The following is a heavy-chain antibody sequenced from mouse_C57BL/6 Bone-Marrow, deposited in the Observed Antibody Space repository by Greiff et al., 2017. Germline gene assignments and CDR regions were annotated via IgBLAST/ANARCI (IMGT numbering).Heavy chain of an antibody. CDR3: SSFDGNYYDF. D-gene: IGHD2-3*01. CDR2: IDPEIGDT. Sequence: EVQLQQSGAELVRPGASVKLSCTASGFNIKDDCIHWVKQRPEHGLEWIGWIDPEIGDTEYASKFQGKATITSDKSSNTAYLQLYSLTSEDTAVYICSSFDGNYYDFWGQGTPLTVAS. CDR1: GFNIKDDC. J-gene: IGHJ2*01. V-gene: IGHV14-4*01.